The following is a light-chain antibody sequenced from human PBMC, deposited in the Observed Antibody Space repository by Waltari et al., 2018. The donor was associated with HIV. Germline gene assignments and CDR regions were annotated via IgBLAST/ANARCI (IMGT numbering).Light chain of an antibody. V-gene: IGLV3-21*04. J-gene: IGLJ1*01. CDR3: QVWDSSSDHPV. CDR1: NIGSKS. Sequence: SYVLTQPPSVSVAPGKTARITCGGNNIGSKSVHWYQQKPGQAPVLVIYYDSDRPSGSPERFSGSNSGNTATLTSSRVEAGDEADYYCQVWDSSSDHPVFGTGTKVTVL. CDR2: YDS.